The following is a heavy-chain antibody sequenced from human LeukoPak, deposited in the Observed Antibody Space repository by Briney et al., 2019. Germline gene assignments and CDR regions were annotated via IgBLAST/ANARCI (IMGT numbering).Heavy chain of an antibody. V-gene: IGHV3-21*01. CDR1: GFTFSSYG. J-gene: IGHJ6*02. CDR3: ARELSAARTIIYYYYYGMDV. CDR2: ISSSSSYI. D-gene: IGHD6-13*01. Sequence: GGSLRLSCAASGFTFSSYGMNWVRQAPGKGLEWVSSISSSSSYIYYADSVKGRFTISRDNAKNSLYLQMNSLRAEDTAVYYCARELSAARTIIYYYYYGMDVWGQGTTVTVSS.